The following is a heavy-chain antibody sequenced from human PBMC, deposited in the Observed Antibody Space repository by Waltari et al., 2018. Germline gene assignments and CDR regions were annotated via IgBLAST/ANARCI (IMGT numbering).Heavy chain of an antibody. J-gene: IGHJ3*01. CDR3: ARWRRTVSGTVAYDL. CDR2: NWYDGSKK. V-gene: IGHV3-33*01. Sequence: QVQLVESGGGVVQPGRSLRLSCAASGFSFRMHGMDWVRQAPGKGLEWVAVNWYDGSKKFYAESVKGRFTVSRDNSNNIAFLEMNSLRVEDTAVYYCARWRRTVSGTVAYDLWGQGTMVSVSS. CDR1: GFSFRMHG. D-gene: IGHD6-19*01.